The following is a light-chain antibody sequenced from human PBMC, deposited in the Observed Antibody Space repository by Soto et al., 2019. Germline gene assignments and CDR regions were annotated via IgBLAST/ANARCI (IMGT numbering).Light chain of an antibody. V-gene: IGKV3-15*01. Sequence: IALTQSPATVSVSPGDRVTLSCWASQNIYSNLGWYQQRPGQAPRLIIYRASARPTGITARFSGSGSGTEFTLTISSLQSEDFATYYCQQYHNLWSFGRGTKVEIK. CDR3: QQYHNLWS. J-gene: IGKJ1*01. CDR2: RAS. CDR1: QNIYSN.